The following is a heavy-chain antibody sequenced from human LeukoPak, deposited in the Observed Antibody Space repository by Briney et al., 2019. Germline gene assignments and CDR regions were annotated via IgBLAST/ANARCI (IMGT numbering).Heavy chain of an antibody. J-gene: IGHJ4*02. Sequence: PGGSLRLSCAVSGFSFSSYWMNWVRQAPGRGLEWVASINQDGSEKYYADSVKGRFTISRDNAKNSLYLQMNSLRAEDTAIYYCARDGEAAGPYFDYWGQGTLVTVSS. CDR1: GFSFSSYW. V-gene: IGHV3-7*01. CDR3: ARDGEAAGPYFDY. CDR2: INQDGSEK. D-gene: IGHD6-13*01.